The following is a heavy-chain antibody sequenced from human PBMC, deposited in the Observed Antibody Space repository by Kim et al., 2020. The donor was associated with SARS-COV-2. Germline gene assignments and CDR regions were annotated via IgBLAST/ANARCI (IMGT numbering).Heavy chain of an antibody. V-gene: IGHV5-10-1*01. Sequence: GESLKISCKGSGYSFTNYWISWVRQMPGKGLEWMGRIYPSDSYTKYSPSFQGHVTISADKSISTAYLQWSSLKASDTAMYFCARQALPYDYDSDGYFQHWGQGTLVTVSS. CDR3: ARQALPYDYDSDGYFQH. CDR1: GYSFTNYW. D-gene: IGHD3-22*01. CDR2: IYPSDSYT. J-gene: IGHJ1*01.